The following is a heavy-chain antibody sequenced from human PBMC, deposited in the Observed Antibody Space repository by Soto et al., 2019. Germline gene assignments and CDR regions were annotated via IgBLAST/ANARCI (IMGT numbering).Heavy chain of an antibody. CDR3: AKGPSITMIVVVLYYFDY. CDR1: GFTFSSYA. D-gene: IGHD3-22*01. V-gene: IGHV3-23*01. Sequence: GGSLRLSCAASGFTFSSYAMSWVRQAPGKGLEWVSAISGSGGSTYYADSVKGRFTISRDNSKNTLYLQMNSLRAEDTAVYYCAKGPSITMIVVVLYYFDYWGQGTLVTVSS. CDR2: ISGSGGST. J-gene: IGHJ4*02.